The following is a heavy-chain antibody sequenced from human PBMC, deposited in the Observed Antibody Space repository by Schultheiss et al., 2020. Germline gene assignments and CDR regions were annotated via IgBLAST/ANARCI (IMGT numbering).Heavy chain of an antibody. Sequence: SVKVSFKASGGTFSSYAISWVRQAPGQGLEWMGGIIPIFGTANYAQKFQGRVTITADKSTSTAYMELSSLRSEDTAVYYCAREEAVAGTSSKSHYYYYGMDVWGQGTTVTVSS. J-gene: IGHJ6*02. CDR1: GGTFSSYA. D-gene: IGHD6-19*01. V-gene: IGHV1-69*06. CDR2: IIPIFGTA. CDR3: AREEAVAGTSSKSHYYYYGMDV.